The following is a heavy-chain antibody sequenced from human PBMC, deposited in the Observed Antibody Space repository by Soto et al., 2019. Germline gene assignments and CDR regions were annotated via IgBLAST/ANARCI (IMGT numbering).Heavy chain of an antibody. V-gene: IGHV3-23*01. D-gene: IGHD5-12*01. CDR2: ISARGGSS. CDR1: GFSFSSYA. Sequence: EVQLLESGGGLVQPGGSLRLACAASGFSFSSYAMVWVRQAPGKGLEWVSVISARGGSSYFADSVKGRFTISRDNSKNVLSLEMNSLRAEDSATYFCAKGSLEYSASVDHRGQGTLVLVSP. CDR3: AKGSLEYSASVDH. J-gene: IGHJ4*02.